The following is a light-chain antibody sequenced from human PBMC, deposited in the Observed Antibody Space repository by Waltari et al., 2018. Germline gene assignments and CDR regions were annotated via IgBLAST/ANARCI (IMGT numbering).Light chain of an antibody. J-gene: IGLJ2*01. CDR2: ENN. CDR1: SSNIGSDY. Sequence: QSVLAQPPSVSAAPGQRVTISCSGSSSNIGSDYVSWYQQFPGTAPKLLLQENNERPSGIPDRFSGSKSGTSATLDITGLQTGDEAVYYCATWDSSLSAGVFGGGTKLTVL. V-gene: IGLV1-51*02. CDR3: ATWDSSLSAGV.